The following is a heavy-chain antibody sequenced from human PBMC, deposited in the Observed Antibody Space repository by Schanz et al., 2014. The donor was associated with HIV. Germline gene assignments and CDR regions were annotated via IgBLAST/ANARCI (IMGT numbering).Heavy chain of an antibody. J-gene: IGHJ1*01. CDR2: TNAEGTSI. Sequence: VQLVESGGGVVQPGRSLRLSCAASGFTFNMYAMNWVRQAPGKGLEWIVYTNAEGTSIYYADSVMGRFTMSRAKAKKSLYLHINRLRADATAYYSCPRGAAGHYIVEAFFHHWGQGTLVTVSS. V-gene: IGHV3-48*01. CDR1: GFTFNMYA. D-gene: IGHD3-10*01. CDR3: PRGAAGHYIVEAFFHH.